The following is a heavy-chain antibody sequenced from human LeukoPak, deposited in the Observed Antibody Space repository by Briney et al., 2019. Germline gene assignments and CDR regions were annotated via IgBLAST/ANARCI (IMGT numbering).Heavy chain of an antibody. Sequence: GGSLRLSCAASGFTFSSYWMSWVRQAPGKGLEWVANIKQDGSEKYYVDSVKGRFTISRHNARNSLYLQMNSLRDEDTAVYYCARDRGYGHYYYYMDVWGKGTTVTISS. CDR3: ARDRGYGHYYYYMDV. D-gene: IGHD5-12*01. J-gene: IGHJ6*03. CDR2: IKQDGSEK. V-gene: IGHV3-7*01. CDR1: GFTFSSYW.